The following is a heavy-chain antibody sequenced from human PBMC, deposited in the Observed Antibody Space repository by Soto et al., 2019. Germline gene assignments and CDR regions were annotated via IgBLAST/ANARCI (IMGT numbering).Heavy chain of an antibody. CDR1: GGSIGSYY. D-gene: IGHD3-3*01. J-gene: IGHJ6*02. CDR2: IYYSGST. CDR3: ARDGGFYSGMDV. V-gene: IGHV4-59*01. Sequence: QVQLQESGPGLVKPSETLSLTCTVSGGSIGSYYWNWIRQPPGKGLEWIGYIYYSGSTNYKPALKRRVTISGDTSKTQFSLKLSSVTAADTAVYYCARDGGFYSGMDVWGQGTTVTVSS.